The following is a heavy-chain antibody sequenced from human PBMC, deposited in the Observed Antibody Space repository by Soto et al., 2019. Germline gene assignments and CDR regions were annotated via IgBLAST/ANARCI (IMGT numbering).Heavy chain of an antibody. CDR2: ISGSGGST. CDR3: ARVPAASSWFDP. Sequence: GGSLRLSCAASGFTFSSYAMSWVRQAPGKGLEWVSAISGSGGSTNYADSVKGRFTISRDTSKNQFSLNLSSVTAADTAVYYCARVPAASSWFDPWGQGTLVTVSS. D-gene: IGHD2-15*01. V-gene: IGHV3-23*01. CDR1: GFTFSSYA. J-gene: IGHJ5*02.